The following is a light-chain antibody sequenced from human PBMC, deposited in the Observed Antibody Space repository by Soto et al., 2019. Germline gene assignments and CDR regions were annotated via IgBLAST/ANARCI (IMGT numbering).Light chain of an antibody. CDR2: AAS. V-gene: IGKV1-39*01. J-gene: IGKJ2*01. Sequence: DIQMTQSPSSLSASVGDRVTLTCRASQSISSYLTWYQQKAGKAPKLLIYAASSLQSRVPSRFSGSGSGTDFTLTISSLQPEDFATYYCQQSYSTPPYTFGQGTKLEIK. CDR3: QQSYSTPPYT. CDR1: QSISSY.